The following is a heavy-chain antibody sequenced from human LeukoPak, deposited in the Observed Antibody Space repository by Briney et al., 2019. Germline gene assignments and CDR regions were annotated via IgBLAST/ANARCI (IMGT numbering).Heavy chain of an antibody. CDR1: GGTFSSYA. J-gene: IGHJ4*02. CDR3: ARDVGLWLGAKGYFDY. V-gene: IGHV1-69*06. CDR2: IIPIFGTA. D-gene: IGHD1-26*01. Sequence: GSSVKVSCKASGGTFSSYAISWVRQAPGQGLEWMGGIIPIFGTANYAQKFQGRVTITADKSTSTAYMELSSLRSEDTAVYYCARDVGLWLGAKGYFDYWGQGTLVTVSS.